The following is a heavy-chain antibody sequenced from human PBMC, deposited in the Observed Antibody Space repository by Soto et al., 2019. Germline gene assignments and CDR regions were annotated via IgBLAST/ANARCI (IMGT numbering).Heavy chain of an antibody. Sequence: SETLSLTCTVFGPSISSYYWSWIRQPPWKGLEWIGYIYYSGSTNYNPSLKSRVTISVDTSKNQFSLKLSSVTAADTAVYYCARGGYYGSGSYYSLLYYYYYMDVWGKGTTVTVSS. V-gene: IGHV4-59*01. CDR1: GPSISSYY. J-gene: IGHJ6*03. D-gene: IGHD3-10*01. CDR3: ARGGYYGSGSYYSLLYYYYYMDV. CDR2: IYYSGST.